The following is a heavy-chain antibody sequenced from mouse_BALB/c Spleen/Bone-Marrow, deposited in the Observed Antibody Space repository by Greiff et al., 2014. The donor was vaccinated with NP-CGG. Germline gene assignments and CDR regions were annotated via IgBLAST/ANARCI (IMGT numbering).Heavy chain of an antibody. CDR3: ARWEYYAMDY. Sequence: EVQLVESGAELVKPGASVKLSCTASGFNIKDTYMHWVKQRPEQGLEWIGRIDPANGNPKYDPKFQGKATITADTSSNTAYLQLSSLTSEDAAVYYCARWEYYAMDYWGQGTSVTVSS. CDR2: IDPANGNP. V-gene: IGHV14-3*02. D-gene: IGHD4-1*01. J-gene: IGHJ4*01. CDR1: GFNIKDTY.